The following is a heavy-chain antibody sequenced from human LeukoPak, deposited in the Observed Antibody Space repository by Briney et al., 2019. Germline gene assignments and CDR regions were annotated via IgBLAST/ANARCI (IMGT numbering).Heavy chain of an antibody. Sequence: SETLSLTCTVSGGSISSYYWSWIRQPPGKGLEWIGYIYTSGSTNYNPSLKSRVTISVDTSKNQFSLKLSSVTAADTAVYYCARHGTGGYYDSSGYPSRTPAFDSWGQGTLVTVSS. CDR3: ARHGTGGYYDSSGYPSRTPAFDS. V-gene: IGHV4-4*09. D-gene: IGHD3-22*01. CDR2: IYTSGST. CDR1: GGSISSYY. J-gene: IGHJ5*01.